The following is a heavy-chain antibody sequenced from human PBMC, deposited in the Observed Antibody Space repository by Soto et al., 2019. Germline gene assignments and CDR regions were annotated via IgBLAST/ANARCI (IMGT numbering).Heavy chain of an antibody. J-gene: IGHJ3*01. V-gene: IGHV1-8*01. CDR1: GYTFTSFD. CDR2: MAPFSGNT. D-gene: IGHD2-15*01. CDR3: ARGLCTGGTCYGLTFDL. Sequence: QVQLVQSGAEMKKPGASVKVACKASGYTFTSFDISWLRQATGQGLEWMGWMAPFSGNTGSAQKFQGRISLTRNTYINTAYMELTGLTSDDTAMYYCARGLCTGGTCYGLTFDLWGQGTVVTVSS.